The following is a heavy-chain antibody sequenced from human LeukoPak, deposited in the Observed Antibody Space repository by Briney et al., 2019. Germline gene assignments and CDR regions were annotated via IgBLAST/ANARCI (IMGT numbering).Heavy chain of an antibody. V-gene: IGHV1-24*01. J-gene: IGHJ4*02. CDR2: FDPEDGET. D-gene: IGHD2-15*01. CDR3: ATVLSALVAATRPFDY. CDR1: GYTLTELS. Sequence: ASVKVSCKVSGYTLTELSMHWVRQAPGKGLEWMGGFDPEDGETIYAQKFQGRVTMTEDTSTDAAYMELSSLRSEDTAVYYCATVLSALVAATRPFDYWGQGTLVTVSS.